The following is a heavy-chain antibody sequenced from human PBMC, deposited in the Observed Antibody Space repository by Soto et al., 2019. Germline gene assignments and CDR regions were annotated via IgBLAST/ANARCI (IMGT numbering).Heavy chain of an antibody. V-gene: IGHV4-59*08. CDR3: ARRYGYAFDI. CDR2: IYYSGST. J-gene: IGHJ3*02. D-gene: IGHD5-18*01. Sequence: SETLSLTCTVPGGSITSYYWSWIRQPPGKGLEWIGYIYYSGSTNYNPSLKSRVTISVDTSKSQFSLKLSSVTAADTAVYYCARRYGYAFDIWGQGTMVT. CDR1: GGSITSYY.